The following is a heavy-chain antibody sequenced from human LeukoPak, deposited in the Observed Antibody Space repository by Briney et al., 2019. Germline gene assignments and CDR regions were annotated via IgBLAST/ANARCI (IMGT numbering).Heavy chain of an antibody. V-gene: IGHV3-53*01. D-gene: IGHD6-6*01. CDR3: AKAPIKYTSSSDAFDI. CDR2: IYSGGST. J-gene: IGHJ3*02. CDR1: GLTVSSNY. Sequence: PGGSLRLSCAASGLTVSSNYMSWVRQAPGKGLEWVSVIYSGGSTYYADSVKGRFTISRDNSKNTLYLQMNSLRAEDTAVYYCAKAPIKYTSSSDAFDIWGQGTMVTVSS.